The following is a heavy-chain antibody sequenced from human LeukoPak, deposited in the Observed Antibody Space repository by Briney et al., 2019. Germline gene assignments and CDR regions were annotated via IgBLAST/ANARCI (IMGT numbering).Heavy chain of an antibody. CDR1: GGSFSGYY. Sequence: SETLSLTCAVYGGSFSGYYWSWIRQPPGKGLEWIGEINHSGSTNYNPSLKSRVTISVDTSKNQFSLKLSSVTAAVTAVYYCARPRYFDWLFDYWGQGTLVTVSS. J-gene: IGHJ4*02. CDR2: INHSGST. CDR3: ARPRYFDWLFDY. V-gene: IGHV4-34*01. D-gene: IGHD3-9*01.